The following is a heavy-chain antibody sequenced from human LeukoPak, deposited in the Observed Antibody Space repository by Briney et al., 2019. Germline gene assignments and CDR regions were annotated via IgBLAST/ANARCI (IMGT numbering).Heavy chain of an antibody. CDR1: GDSVSSNSAA. CDR3: ARADTAMAPTFDY. J-gene: IGHJ4*02. CDR2: TYYRSKWYN. D-gene: IGHD5-18*01. V-gene: IGHV6-1*01. Sequence: SQTLSLTCAISGDSVSSNSAAWIWIRQSPSRGLEWLGRTYYRSKWYNDYAVSVKSRITINPDTSKNQFSLQLNSVTPEDTAVYYCARADTAMAPTFDYWSQGTLVTVSS.